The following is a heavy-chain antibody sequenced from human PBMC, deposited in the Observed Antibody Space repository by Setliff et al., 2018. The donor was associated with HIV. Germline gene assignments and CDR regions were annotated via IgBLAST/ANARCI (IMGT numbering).Heavy chain of an antibody. D-gene: IGHD3-3*01. CDR3: TTSNFGISIFGVPRDY. CDR2: IIPIFGTG. J-gene: IGHJ4*02. CDR1: GGTFINSA. Sequence: SVKVSCKASGGTFINSAFNWVRQAPGQGLEWMGSIIPIFGTGNYAQNFQGRVTITADGSTSTAYMELNSLKTEDTAVYYCTTSNFGISIFGVPRDYWGQGTLVTVSS. V-gene: IGHV1-69*13.